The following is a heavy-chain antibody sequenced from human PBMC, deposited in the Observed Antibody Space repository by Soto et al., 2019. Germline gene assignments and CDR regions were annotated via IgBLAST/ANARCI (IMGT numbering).Heavy chain of an antibody. V-gene: IGHV4-31*03. CDR3: ARGGGSTKVDY. CDR2: TSNSGST. D-gene: IGHD2-2*01. Sequence: QVQLQESGPGLVKPSQTLSLTCTVSGGSFTSSGYYWSWIRQHPGEGLEWIGFTSNSGSTSYNPSIKSRGTISVDTSSNQFSLNLKSVTAEDTAVYYCARGGGSTKVDYWGQGTLVTVSP. CDR1: GGSFTSSGYY. J-gene: IGHJ4*02.